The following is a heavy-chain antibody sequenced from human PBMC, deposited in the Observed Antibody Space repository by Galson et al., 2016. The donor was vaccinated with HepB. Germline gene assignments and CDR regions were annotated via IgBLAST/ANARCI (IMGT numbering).Heavy chain of an antibody. Sequence: SLRLSCAASGFIFSSYGMHWVRQAPGKGLEWVAVISYDGSNKYYADSVKGRFTISRDNSKNTLYLQMDSLRAEDTAVYYCARGVTIFGVVTNPSDVWGQGTTVTVSS. CDR2: ISYDGSNK. CDR3: ARGVTIFGVVTNPSDV. J-gene: IGHJ6*01. D-gene: IGHD3-3*01. CDR1: GFIFSSYG. V-gene: IGHV3-33*01.